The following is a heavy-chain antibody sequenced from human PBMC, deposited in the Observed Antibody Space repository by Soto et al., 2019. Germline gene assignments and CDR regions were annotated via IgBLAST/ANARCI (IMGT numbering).Heavy chain of an antibody. V-gene: IGHV3-30*18. D-gene: IGHD6-13*01. CDR1: GFTFSSYG. Sequence: PGGSLRLSCAASGFTFSSYGMHWVRQAPGKGLEWVAVISYDGSNKYYADSVKGRFTISRDNSKNTLYLQMNSLRAEDTAVYYCAKSWQQLATSAEYFQHWGQGTLVTVSS. CDR2: ISYDGSNK. CDR3: AKSWQQLATSAEYFQH. J-gene: IGHJ1*01.